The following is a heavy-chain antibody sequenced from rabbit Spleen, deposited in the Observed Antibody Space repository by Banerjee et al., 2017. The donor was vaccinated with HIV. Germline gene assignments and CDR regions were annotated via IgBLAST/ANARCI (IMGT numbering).Heavy chain of an antibody. V-gene: IGHV1S45*01. CDR3: ARGSAAMTMVIIGFYLNL. CDR1: GFSLSASDF. D-gene: IGHD2-1*01. CDR2: VYTGSSGNT. Sequence: QEQVVESGGGLVQPEGSLTLTCTASGFSLSASDFIYWVRQAPGKGLEWIACVYTGSSGNTYYASWAKGRFAISKTSSTTVTLQMTSLTAADTATYFCARGSAAMTMVIIGFYLNLWGQGTLVTVS. J-gene: IGHJ4*01.